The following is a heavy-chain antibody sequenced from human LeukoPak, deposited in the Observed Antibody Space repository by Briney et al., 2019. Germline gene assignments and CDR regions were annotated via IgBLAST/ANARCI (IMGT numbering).Heavy chain of an antibody. CDR3: VRSSSSDYFDY. CDR1: GFIFNNYP. CDR2: ISYDGSEK. V-gene: IGHV3-30-3*01. Sequence: GKSLRLSCAASGFIFNNYPMHWVRQPPGKGLEWVAVISYDGSEKYYIDSVKGRFTISRDNPKNTLYLQKNNLRPDDTALYYCVRSSSSDYFDYWGQGTLVTVSS. D-gene: IGHD6-25*01. J-gene: IGHJ4*02.